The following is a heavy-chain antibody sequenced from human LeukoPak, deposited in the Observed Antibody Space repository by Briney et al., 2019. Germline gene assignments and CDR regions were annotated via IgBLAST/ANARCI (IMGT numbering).Heavy chain of an antibody. D-gene: IGHD3-22*01. CDR2: IYYSGST. CDR3: ARQASVTYYYDSSGGDAFDI. V-gene: IGHV4-39*01. CDR1: GGSISSYY. Sequence: PSETLSLTCTVSGGSISSYYWSWIRQPPGKGLEWIGSIYYSGSTYYNPSLKSRVTISVDTSKNQFSLKLSSVTSADTAVYYCARQASVTYYYDSSGGDAFDIWGQGTMVTVSS. J-gene: IGHJ3*02.